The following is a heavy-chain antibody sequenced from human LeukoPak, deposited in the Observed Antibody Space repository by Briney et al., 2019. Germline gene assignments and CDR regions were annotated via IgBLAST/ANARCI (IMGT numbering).Heavy chain of an antibody. V-gene: IGHV3-7*01. J-gene: IGHJ4*02. Sequence: GGSLRLSCASSAFSFTAYGMTWVRQAPGKGLEWVATIKHDGGGDYYVDAVKGRFTISRDNDNNSLYLEMNSLRVEDTAVYYCARGVYIAAAQYGYWGQGTLVTVSS. CDR3: ARGVYIAAAQYGY. D-gene: IGHD6-13*01. CDR1: AFSFTAYG. CDR2: IKHDGGGD.